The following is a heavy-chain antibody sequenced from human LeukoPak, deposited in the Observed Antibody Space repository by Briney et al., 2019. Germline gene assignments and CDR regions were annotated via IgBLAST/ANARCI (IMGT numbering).Heavy chain of an antibody. CDR2: IRYDGSNK. V-gene: IGHV3-30*02. CDR1: GFTFSNYA. D-gene: IGHD1-26*01. Sequence: HTGGSLRLSCAASGFTFSNYAMHWVRQAPSKGLEWVAFIRYDGSNKYYADSVKGRFTISRDNSKNTLYLQMNSLRAEDTAVYYCAKGDQLLPNYFDYWGQGTLITVSS. J-gene: IGHJ4*02. CDR3: AKGDQLLPNYFDY.